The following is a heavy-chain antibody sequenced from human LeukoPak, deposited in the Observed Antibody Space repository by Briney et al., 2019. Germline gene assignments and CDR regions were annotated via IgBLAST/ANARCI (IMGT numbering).Heavy chain of an antibody. D-gene: IGHD3-3*01. CDR2: ISTYNGNT. CDR1: GYTFTSCG. J-gene: IGHJ5*02. CDR3: ARDLALTIFGVANWFDP. V-gene: IGHV1-18*01. Sequence: ASVKVSCKASGYTFTSCGISWVRQAPGQGLEWMGWISTYNGNTNYAQKLQGRVTMTTDTSTSTAYMELRSLRSDDTAVYYCARDLALTIFGVANWFDPWGRGTLVTVSS.